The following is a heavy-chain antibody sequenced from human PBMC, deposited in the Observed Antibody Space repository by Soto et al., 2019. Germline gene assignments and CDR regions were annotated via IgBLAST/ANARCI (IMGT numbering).Heavy chain of an antibody. CDR1: GASLIDDY. V-gene: IGHV4-59*12. CDR3: ARRNDWKSSTCDL. J-gene: IGHJ3*01. CDR2: GYYSGST. Sequence: QVQLQESGPGLVKPLETVSLTCTVSGASLIDDYCYWIRQPPGKGLEWIGYGYYSGSTNYNPSLKSRVTITVDRSKNQFSLKLCSVTAAETSVYCCARRNDWKSSTCDLGGHGTMVSVSS. D-gene: IGHD2-21*01.